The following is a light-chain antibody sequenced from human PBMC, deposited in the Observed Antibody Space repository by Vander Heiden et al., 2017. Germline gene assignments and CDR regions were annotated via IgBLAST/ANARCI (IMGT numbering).Light chain of an antibody. CDR1: SPNIGAGYD. CDR3: QSYDSSLSERV. Sequence: QSVPTQPPSVSGAPGQRVTISCTGSSPNIGAGYDVHWYQQLPGTAPKLLIYGNSNRPSGVPDRFSGSKSGTSASLAITGLQAEDEADYYCQSYDSSLSERVFGGGTKLTVL. CDR2: GNS. V-gene: IGLV1-40*01. J-gene: IGLJ2*01.